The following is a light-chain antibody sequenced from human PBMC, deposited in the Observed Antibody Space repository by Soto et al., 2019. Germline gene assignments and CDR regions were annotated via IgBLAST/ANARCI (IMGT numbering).Light chain of an antibody. Sequence: DIELTQSPGTLALSPGERATLSCRASQGVSSSDLAWYQQKPGQAPRLLIYGASIRATGIPYRFSGSGSGTDFTLTISRLEPEDFAMYYCQQYGSTPLTFGQGTRLEIK. CDR2: GAS. V-gene: IGKV3-20*01. CDR1: QGVSSSD. CDR3: QQYGSTPLT. J-gene: IGKJ5*01.